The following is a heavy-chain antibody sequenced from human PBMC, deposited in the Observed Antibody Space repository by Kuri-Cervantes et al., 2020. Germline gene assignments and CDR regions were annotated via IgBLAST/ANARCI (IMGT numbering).Heavy chain of an antibody. CDR1: GFTFSSYS. D-gene: IGHD3-9*01. CDR3: ARARYFDRYYYMDV. Sequence: GESLKISCAASGFTFSSYSMNWVRQAPGKGLEWVAIIWYDATKKYYADSVKGRFTVSRDNSKNTLYLEMDSLRAGDTAVYYCARARYFDRYYYMDVWGTGSTVTVSS. V-gene: IGHV3-33*08. J-gene: IGHJ6*03. CDR2: IWYDATKK.